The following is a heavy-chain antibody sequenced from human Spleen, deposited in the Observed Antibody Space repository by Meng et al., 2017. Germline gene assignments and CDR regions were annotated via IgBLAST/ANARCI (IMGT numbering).Heavy chain of an antibody. J-gene: IGHJ4*02. Sequence: GSLRLSCTVSGGSISNYCWSWIRQPAGKGLEWIGHIYTSGSTNYSPSLTSRLTMSVDTSKNQLSLRLSSVTAADTAVYYCARLRSTSWIYYFDYWGQGTLVTVSS. V-gene: IGHV4-4*07. CDR2: IYTSGST. CDR3: ARLRSTSWIYYFDY. CDR1: GGSISNYC. D-gene: IGHD6-13*01.